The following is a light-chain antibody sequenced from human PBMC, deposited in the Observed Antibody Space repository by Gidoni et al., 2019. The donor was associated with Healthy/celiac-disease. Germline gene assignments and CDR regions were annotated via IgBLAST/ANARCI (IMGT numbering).Light chain of an antibody. Sequence: DILIPQSPSSLSASVGDRVTITCRASQSISSYLNWYQQKPGKAPKLLIYAASSLKSGVPSRFSGRGYRKDFTLTISSLQPEDFATYYCQQGYSTRTFGQGTKVEIK. J-gene: IGKJ1*01. CDR2: AAS. CDR3: QQGYSTRT. CDR1: QSISSY. V-gene: IGKV1-39*01.